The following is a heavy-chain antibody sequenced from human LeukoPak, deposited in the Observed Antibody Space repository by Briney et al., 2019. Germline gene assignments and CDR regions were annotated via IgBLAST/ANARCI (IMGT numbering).Heavy chain of an antibody. CDR1: GGSISSGGYY. CDR2: IYYSGST. V-gene: IGHV4-61*08. CDR3: ARAEVSIDAFDI. J-gene: IGHJ3*02. Sequence: PSETLSLTCTVSGGSISSGGYYWSWIRQHPGKGLEWIGYIYYSGSTNYNPSLKSRVTISVDTSKNQFSLKLSSVTAADTAVYYCARAEVSIDAFDIWGQGTMVTVSS.